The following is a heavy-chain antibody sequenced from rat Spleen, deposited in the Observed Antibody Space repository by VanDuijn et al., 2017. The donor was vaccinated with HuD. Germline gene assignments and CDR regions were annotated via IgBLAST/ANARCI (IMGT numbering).Heavy chain of an antibody. Sequence: EVQLVESGGGLVQPGRSMKLSCAASGFTFSDYYMAWVRQAPKKGLEWVTSISPSGGATYYRDSVKGRFTVSRDNAKNTLYLQLDSLRSEDTATYYCVRQDTSGYSNWFAYWGQGTLVTVSS. J-gene: IGHJ3*01. V-gene: IGHV5-25*01. CDR3: VRQDTSGYSNWFAY. CDR1: GFTFSDYY. CDR2: ISPSGGAT. D-gene: IGHD4-3*01.